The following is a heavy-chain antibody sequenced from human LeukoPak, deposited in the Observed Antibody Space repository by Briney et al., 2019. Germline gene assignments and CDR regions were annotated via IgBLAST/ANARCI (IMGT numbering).Heavy chain of an antibody. V-gene: IGHV3-30*04. CDR2: ISYDGSNK. CDR3: ARKGAVAGTVDY. J-gene: IGHJ4*02. D-gene: IGHD6-19*01. CDR1: GFTFSSYA. Sequence: GGSLRLSCAASGFTFSSYAMHWVRQAPGKGLEWVAVISYDGSNKYYADSVKGRFTISRDNAKNSLYLQMSSLRAEDTAVYYCARKGAVAGTVDYWGQGTLVTVSS.